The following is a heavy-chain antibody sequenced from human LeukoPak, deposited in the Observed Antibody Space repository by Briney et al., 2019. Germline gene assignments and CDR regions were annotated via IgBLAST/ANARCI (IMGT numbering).Heavy chain of an antibody. CDR3: ALGDCSSTSCYVFDY. D-gene: IGHD2-2*01. CDR2: IFNSGST. J-gene: IGHJ4*02. Sequence: SETLSLTCTVSGGYISSYYWSWIRQPPGKGLEWIGYIFNSGSTNYNPSLESRVTISADTSKNQFSLKLSSVTAADTAVYFCALGDCSSTSCYVFDYWGQGTLVTVSS. CDR1: GGYISSYY. V-gene: IGHV4-59*01.